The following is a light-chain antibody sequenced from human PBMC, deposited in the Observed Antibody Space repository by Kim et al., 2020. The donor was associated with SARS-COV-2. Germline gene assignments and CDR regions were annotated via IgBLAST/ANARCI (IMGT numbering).Light chain of an antibody. Sequence: LQVTQSPSTLSASVGERVTITCRASQSISDWLAWYQQKPGKAPKLLIYHASTLQGGVPSRFSGSGSGTEFTLTINGLQPDDFGTYYYHHLGTFGLGTKVDIK. J-gene: IGKJ1*01. CDR2: HAS. V-gene: IGKV1-5*01. CDR1: QSISDW. CDR3: HHLGT.